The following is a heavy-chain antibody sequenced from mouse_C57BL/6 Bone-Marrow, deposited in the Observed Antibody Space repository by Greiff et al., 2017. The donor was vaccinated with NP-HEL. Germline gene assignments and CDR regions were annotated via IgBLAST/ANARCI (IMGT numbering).Heavy chain of an antibody. CDR2: IWSGGST. CDR1: GFSLTSYG. D-gene: IGHD1-1*01. J-gene: IGHJ1*03. CDR3: AGYGSSFWYFDV. Sequence: VQLQQSGPGLVQPSQSLSITCTVSGFSLTSYGVHWVRQSPGKGLEWLGVIWSGGSTDYNAAFISRLSISKDNSKSQVFFKMNSLQADDTAIYYCAGYGSSFWYFDVWGTGTTVTVSS. V-gene: IGHV2-2*01.